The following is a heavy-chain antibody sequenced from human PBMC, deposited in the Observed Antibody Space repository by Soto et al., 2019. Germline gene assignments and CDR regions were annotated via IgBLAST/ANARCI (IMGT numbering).Heavy chain of an antibody. J-gene: IGHJ6*02. CDR2: IWYDGGNK. V-gene: IGHV3-33*01. Sequence: QVQLVESGGGVVQPGRSLRLSCAASGFTFSSYGMHWVRQAPGKGLEWVAVIWYDGGNKYYADSVKGRFPISRDNSKNTLYLQMNSLRAEDTAVYYCAREGLGERRGYGMDVWGQGTTVTVSS. CDR1: GFTFSSYG. CDR3: AREGLGERRGYGMDV. D-gene: IGHD1-1*01.